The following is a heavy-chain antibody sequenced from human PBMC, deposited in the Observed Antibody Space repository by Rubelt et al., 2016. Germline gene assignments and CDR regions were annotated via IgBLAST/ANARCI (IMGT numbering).Heavy chain of an antibody. CDR3: ARDPPNGRNDFWSGSVFDI. D-gene: IGHD3-3*01. V-gene: IGHV1-18*01. CDR2: ISAYNGNT. CDR1: GYTFTSYG. J-gene: IGHJ3*02. Sequence: QVQLVQSGAEVKKPGASVKVSCKASGYTFTSYGISWVRQAPGQGLEWMGWISAYNGNTNYAQKLQGKVTRTTDTSTRTAYMELRGLRTDDTAVYYWARDPPNGRNDFWSGSVFDIWGQGTMVTVSS.